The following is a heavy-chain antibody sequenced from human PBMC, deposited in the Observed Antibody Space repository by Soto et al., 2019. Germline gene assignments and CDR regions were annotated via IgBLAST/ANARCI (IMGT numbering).Heavy chain of an antibody. J-gene: IGHJ4*02. Sequence: GGSLRLSCAASGFTFSDYYMSWIRQAPAKGLEWVSYISGTSDYTNFADSVKGRFTISRDNAKNSLYLQMDSLRAEDTAVYYCARDRGMDTTMVMPIDYWGPGTLVTVSS. CDR1: GFTFSDYY. CDR3: ARDRGMDTTMVMPIDY. D-gene: IGHD5-18*01. CDR2: ISGTSDYT. V-gene: IGHV3-11*06.